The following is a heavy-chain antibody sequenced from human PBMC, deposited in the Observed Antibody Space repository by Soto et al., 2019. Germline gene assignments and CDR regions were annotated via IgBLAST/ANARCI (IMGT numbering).Heavy chain of an antibody. CDR2: IYHSGST. CDR1: GGSISSSNW. J-gene: IGHJ5*02. D-gene: IGHD2-2*01. Sequence: SETLSLTCAVSGGSISSSNWWSWVRQPPGKGLEWIGEIYHSGSTNYNPSLKSRVTISVDKSKNQFSLKLSSVTAADTAVYYCARGVPAATSDWFDPWGQGTLVTVSS. V-gene: IGHV4-4*02. CDR3: ARGVPAATSDWFDP.